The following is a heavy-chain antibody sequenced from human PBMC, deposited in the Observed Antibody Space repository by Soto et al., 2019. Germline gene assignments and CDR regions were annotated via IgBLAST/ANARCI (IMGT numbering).Heavy chain of an antibody. J-gene: IGHJ4*02. V-gene: IGHV1-69*02. D-gene: IGHD2-15*01. CDR3: ASGGSLGRSPGIDN. CDR2: IIPTLGVP. Sequence: QVQLVQSGAEVKYPGSSVKVSCKASGGSFSSYTLSWVRQAPGQGLEWMGRIIPTLGVPNYAHKFQDRVTIAADKSTGTAYMALSSLTSDDTAVYYCASGGSLGRSPGIDNWGQGTLVTVSA. CDR1: GGSFSSYT.